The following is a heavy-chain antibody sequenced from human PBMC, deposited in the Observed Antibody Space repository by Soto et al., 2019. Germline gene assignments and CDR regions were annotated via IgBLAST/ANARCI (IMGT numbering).Heavy chain of an antibody. J-gene: IGHJ4*02. CDR1: GFTFNEYY. CDR3: ARSGDNYNLLDY. D-gene: IGHD1-1*01. V-gene: IGHV3-11*06. CDR2: SSNSGTFA. Sequence: PGGSLRLSCAASGFTFNEYYMSWIRQAPGKGLEWISYSSNSGTFARYADSVKGRFSISRDNAKNSLYLQINSLRGDDTAIYYCARSGDNYNLLDYWGKGTPVTVSS.